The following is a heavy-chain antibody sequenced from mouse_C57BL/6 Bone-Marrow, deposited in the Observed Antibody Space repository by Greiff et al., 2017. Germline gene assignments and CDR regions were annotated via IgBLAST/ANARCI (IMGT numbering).Heavy chain of an antibody. V-gene: IGHV1-26*01. J-gene: IGHJ3*01. Sequence: EVQLQQSGPELVKPGASVKISCKASGYTFTDYYMNWVKQSHGKSLEWIGDINPNSGGTSYNQKFKGKATLTVDKSSSTAYMELRSLTSEDSAVYYCARTPPLTPFAYWGQGTLVTVSA. CDR1: GYTFTDYY. D-gene: IGHD6-1*01. CDR3: ARTPPLTPFAY. CDR2: INPNSGGT.